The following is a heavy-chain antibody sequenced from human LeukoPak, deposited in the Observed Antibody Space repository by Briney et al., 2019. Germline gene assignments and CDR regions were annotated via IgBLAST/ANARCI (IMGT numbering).Heavy chain of an antibody. CDR1: GFPFIEYS. J-gene: IGHJ4*02. D-gene: IGHD1-1*01. CDR3: ARDHNYAFDN. CDR2: IGIDSGNT. V-gene: IGHV3-48*01. Sequence: GGSLRLSCTASGFPFIEYSMNWVRQAPGKGLEWISYIGIDSGNTKYADSVRGRFTIAADKAKDSLYLQMNSLRVEDTAVYYCARDHNYAFDNWGQGTLVSVAS.